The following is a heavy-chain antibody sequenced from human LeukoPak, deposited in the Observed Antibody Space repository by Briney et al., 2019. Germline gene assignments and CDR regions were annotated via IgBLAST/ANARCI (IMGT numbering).Heavy chain of an antibody. Sequence: GGSLRLSCAASGFTFSSYGMSWVRQAPGKGLEWFSTISGSGGNTYYADSVQGRFTISRDNSKNTLYLQMNSLRAGDTAVYYCAKGGVVITTFDYWGQGTLATVSS. CDR2: ISGSGGNT. D-gene: IGHD3-22*01. CDR3: AKGGVVITTFDY. V-gene: IGHV3-23*01. CDR1: GFTFSSYG. J-gene: IGHJ4*02.